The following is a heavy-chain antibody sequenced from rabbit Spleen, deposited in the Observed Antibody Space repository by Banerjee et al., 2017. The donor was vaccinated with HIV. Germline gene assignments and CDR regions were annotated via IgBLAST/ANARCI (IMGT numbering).Heavy chain of an antibody. Sequence: QSLEESGGDLVKPGASLTLTCTASGSDISSYYYMCWVRQAPGKGLEWIACMDAGSSGSTYYASWAKGRFTISKTSSTTVTLQTTSLTAADTATYFCARSYISDWGQLDLWGQGTLVTVS. J-gene: IGHJ3*01. CDR2: MDAGSSGST. CDR1: GSDISSYYY. CDR3: ARSYISDWGQLDL. D-gene: IGHD4-1*01. V-gene: IGHV1S40*01.